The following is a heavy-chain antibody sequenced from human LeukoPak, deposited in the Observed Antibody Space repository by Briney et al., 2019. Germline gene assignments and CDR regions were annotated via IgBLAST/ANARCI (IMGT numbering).Heavy chain of an antibody. V-gene: IGHV3-21*01. CDR1: GFTFSSYT. CDR2: VSASSDI. J-gene: IGHJ4*02. D-gene: IGHD3-16*01. Sequence: PGGSLRLSCAASGFTFSSYTMNWVRQAPGKGLQWVSTVSASSDIHYSDSVKGRLTISRDNAKDSLYLQMDSLRDDDTAVYYCAKEGSETYYDYFDYWGQGTLVTVSS. CDR3: AKEGSETYYDYFDY.